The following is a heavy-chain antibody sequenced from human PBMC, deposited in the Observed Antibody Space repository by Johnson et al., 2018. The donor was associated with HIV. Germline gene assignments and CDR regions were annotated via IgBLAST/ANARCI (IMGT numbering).Heavy chain of an antibody. CDR1: GFTFSDYY. Sequence: VQLVESGGGLVKPGGSLRLSCAASGFTFSDYYMSWIRQAPGKGLEWVANIKQDGSEKYYVDSVKGRFTISRDNAKNSLYLQMNSLRAEDTAVYYCARAVQGAFDIWGQGTMVTVSS. J-gene: IGHJ3*02. CDR3: ARAVQGAFDI. V-gene: IGHV3-7*01. CDR2: IKQDGSEK.